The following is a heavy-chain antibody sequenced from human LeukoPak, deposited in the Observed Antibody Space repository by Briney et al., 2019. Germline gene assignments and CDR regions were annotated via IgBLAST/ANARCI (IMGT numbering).Heavy chain of an antibody. D-gene: IGHD7-27*01. V-gene: IGHV1-2*02. CDR3: ARELGRNAFDI. J-gene: IGHJ3*02. Sequence: ASVKVSCKASGYTFTDNHMYWIRQAPGQGPERMGWINPNSGGTNYAQKFQGRITTTRDTSISTAYMELSRLTSDDTAIYFCARELGRNAFDIWGQGTMVTVSP. CDR1: GYTFTDNH. CDR2: INPNSGGT.